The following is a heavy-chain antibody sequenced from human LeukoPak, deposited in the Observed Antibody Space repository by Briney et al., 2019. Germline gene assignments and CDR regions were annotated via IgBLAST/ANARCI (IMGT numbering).Heavy chain of an antibody. CDR1: GGSISSGGYY. CDR2: IYYSGST. D-gene: IGHD5-18*01. CDR3: ARGLATAMARAYFDY. V-gene: IGHV4-31*03. Sequence: PSETLSLTCTVSGGSISSGGYYRSWIRQHPGKGLEWIGYIYYSGSTYYNPSLKSRVTISVDTSKNQFSLKLSSVTAADTAVYYCARGLATAMARAYFDYWGQGTLVTVSS. J-gene: IGHJ4*02.